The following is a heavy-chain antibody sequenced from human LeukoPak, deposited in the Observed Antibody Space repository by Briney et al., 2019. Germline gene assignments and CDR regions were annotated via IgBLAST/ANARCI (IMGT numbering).Heavy chain of an antibody. CDR2: INPNSGGT. CDR1: GYTFTGYY. D-gene: IGHD6-19*01. CDR3: ARDYVWGQWLVPFDY. Sequence: GASVKVSCKASGYTFTGYYMHWVRQAPGQRLEWMGWINPNSGGTNYAQKFQGRVTMTRDTSISTAYMELSRLRSDDTAVYYCARDYVWGQWLVPFDYWGQGTLVTVSS. J-gene: IGHJ4*02. V-gene: IGHV1-2*02.